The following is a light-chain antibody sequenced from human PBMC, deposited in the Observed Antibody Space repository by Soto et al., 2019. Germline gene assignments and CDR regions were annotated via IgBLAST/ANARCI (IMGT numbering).Light chain of an antibody. CDR1: QGSSNY. CDR2: DAS. CDR3: QQYNSYSWT. Sequence: DIQMTQSPSTLSASVGDRFPITCRARQGSSNYSAWQQQKPGKAPKLLIDDASSSESVVPSRCSGSGSGTEITLTISSLQPDDFATYYYQQYNSYSWTFGQGTKVDIK. V-gene: IGKV1-5*01. J-gene: IGKJ1*01.